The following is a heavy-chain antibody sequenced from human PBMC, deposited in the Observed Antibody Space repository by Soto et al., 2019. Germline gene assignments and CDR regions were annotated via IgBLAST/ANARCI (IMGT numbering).Heavy chain of an antibody. V-gene: IGHV1-2*02. CDR1: GYIFSGNY. CDR3: ARAREDSSGWFDH. J-gene: IGHJ5*02. CDR2: INAKNGAT. Sequence: QVQLVQSGAEVRKPGASVKVSCKASGYIFSGNYLHWVRRAPGQGLEWMAWINAKNGATNYAQKFRGRATVTRDTSISTTYLEQSGLTSDDTAVYYWARAREDSSGWFDHWGQGTQVTVSP. D-gene: IGHD6-19*01.